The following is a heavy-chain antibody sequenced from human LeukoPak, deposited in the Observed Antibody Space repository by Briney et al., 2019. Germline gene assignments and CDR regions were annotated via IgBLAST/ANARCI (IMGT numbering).Heavy chain of an antibody. Sequence: PSETLSLTCDVSGVSISSYWWSWVRKPAGKGLEWIGRIYTTGRTNYSPSFQSRVTMSIDMSKNHFSLTLRSVTAADTAVYYCARAGYTISAFHSDVWGQGAPVTVSS. J-gene: IGHJ4*02. CDR2: IYTTGRT. D-gene: IGHD5-24*01. CDR3: ARAGYTISAFHSDV. CDR1: GVSISSYW. V-gene: IGHV4-4*07.